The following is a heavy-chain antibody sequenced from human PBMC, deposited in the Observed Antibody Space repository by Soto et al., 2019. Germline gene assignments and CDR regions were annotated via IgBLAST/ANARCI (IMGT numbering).Heavy chain of an antibody. J-gene: IGHJ4*02. Sequence: GGSLRLFCAASGFTFSSYSMNWVRQAPGKGLEWVSSISSSSSYIYYADSVKGRLTISRDNAKNSLYLQMNSLRVEDTSVYYCAGDGGPGITVFGVVVPYFDYWGRGTLVTVSS. CDR3: AGDGGPGITVFGVVVPYFDY. D-gene: IGHD3-3*01. CDR1: GFTFSSYS. V-gene: IGHV3-21*01. CDR2: ISSSSSYI.